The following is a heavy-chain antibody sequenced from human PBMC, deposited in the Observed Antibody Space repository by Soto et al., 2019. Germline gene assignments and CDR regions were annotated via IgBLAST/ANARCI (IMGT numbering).Heavy chain of an antibody. D-gene: IGHD5-12*01. CDR2: ISSSSSTI. CDR1: GFTLSDHY. CDR3: ARDRRGLQSKTFDY. J-gene: IGHJ4*02. V-gene: IGHV3-48*02. Sequence: GGSLRLSCAGSGFTLSDHYIDWARQAPGKGLEWVSYISSSSSTIYYADSVKGRFTISRDNAKNSLYLQMNSLRDEDTAVYYCARDRRGLQSKTFDYWGQGTLVTVSS.